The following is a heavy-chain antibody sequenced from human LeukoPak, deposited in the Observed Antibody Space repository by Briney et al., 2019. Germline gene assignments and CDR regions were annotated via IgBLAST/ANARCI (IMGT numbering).Heavy chain of an antibody. D-gene: IGHD3-22*01. Sequence: SSETLSLTCTVSGGSISSYYWSWIRQPPGKGLPWIGYIYYSGSTNYNPSLKSRVTISVDTSKNQFSLKLSSVTSADTAVYYCARAISAYDSSGYYYLDYWGQGTLVTVSS. CDR2: IYYSGST. CDR1: GGSISSYY. CDR3: ARAISAYDSSGYYYLDY. J-gene: IGHJ4*02. V-gene: IGHV4-59*01.